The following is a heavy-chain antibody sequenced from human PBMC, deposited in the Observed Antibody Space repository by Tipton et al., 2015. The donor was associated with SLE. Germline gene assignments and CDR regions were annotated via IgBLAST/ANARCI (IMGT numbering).Heavy chain of an antibody. J-gene: IGHJ4*02. CDR1: GGSISSYY. CDR2: IYYSGST. CDR3: AREWIQLGYFDY. Sequence: TLSLTCTVSGGSISSYYWSWIRQPPGKGLEWIGYIYYSGSTNYNPSLKSRVTISVDTSKNQFSLKLSSVTAADTAVYYCAREWIQLGYFDYWGQGTLVTVSS. V-gene: IGHV4-59*01. D-gene: IGHD5-18*01.